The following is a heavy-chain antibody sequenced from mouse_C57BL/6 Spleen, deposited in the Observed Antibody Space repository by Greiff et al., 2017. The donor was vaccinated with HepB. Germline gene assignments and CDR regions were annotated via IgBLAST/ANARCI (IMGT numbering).Heavy chain of an antibody. D-gene: IGHD2-4*01. CDR2: INPNNGGT. Sequence: EVQLQESGPELVKPGASVKIPCKASGYTFTDYNMDWVKQSHGKSLEWIGDINPNNGGTIYNQKFKGKATLTVDKSSSTAYMELRSLTSEDTAVYYCARSGNYYDYAVSFAYWGQGTLVTVSA. J-gene: IGHJ3*01. V-gene: IGHV1-18*01. CDR1: GYTFTDYN. CDR3: ARSGNYYDYAVSFAY.